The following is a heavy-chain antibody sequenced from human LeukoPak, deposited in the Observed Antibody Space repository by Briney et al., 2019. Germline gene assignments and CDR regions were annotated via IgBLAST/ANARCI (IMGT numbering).Heavy chain of an antibody. J-gene: IGHJ4*02. Sequence: GGSLRLSCAASEFTFSSYWMGWVRQAPGKGLEWVANIKPDGSETYYVDSVKGRFTISRDNAKNSLYLQMNSLRAEDTAVYYCARIDFRSGYSYFDYWGQGTLVTVSS. D-gene: IGHD3-3*01. CDR3: ARIDFRSGYSYFDY. CDR1: EFTFSSYW. CDR2: IKPDGSET. V-gene: IGHV3-7*05.